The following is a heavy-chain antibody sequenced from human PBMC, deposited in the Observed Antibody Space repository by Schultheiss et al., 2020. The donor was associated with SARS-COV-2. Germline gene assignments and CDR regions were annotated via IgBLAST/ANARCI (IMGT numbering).Heavy chain of an antibody. J-gene: IGHJ6*02. D-gene: IGHD2-2*01. CDR3: ARDQLYGIDV. CDR1: GFTFSSYA. Sequence: GESLKISCAASGFTFSSYAMHWVRQAPGKGLVWVSRINSDGSSTSYADSVKGRFTISRDNSKNTLYLQMNSLRAEDTAVYYCARDQLYGIDVWGQGTTVTVSS. CDR2: INSDGSST. V-gene: IGHV3-74*01.